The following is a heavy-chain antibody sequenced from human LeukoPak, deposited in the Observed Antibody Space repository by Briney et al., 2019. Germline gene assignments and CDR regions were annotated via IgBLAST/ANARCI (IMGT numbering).Heavy chain of an antibody. V-gene: IGHV3-74*01. CDR1: GFTFRNFW. CDR3: ARTLGVPSAFDP. J-gene: IGHJ5*02. Sequence: GWSLRLSCAASGFTFRNFWMHWVRQAPGKGLLWVSRINSDGSSTTYADSVKGRFTISRDNAKNTVYLQMNSLRAEDTAVYYCARTLGVPSAFDPWGQGILVTVSS. CDR2: INSDGSST. D-gene: IGHD2-2*01.